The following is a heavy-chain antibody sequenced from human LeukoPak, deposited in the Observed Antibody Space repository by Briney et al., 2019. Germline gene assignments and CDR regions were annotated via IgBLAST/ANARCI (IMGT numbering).Heavy chain of an antibody. CDR3: ARGGITMIVAPTWAFDI. J-gene: IGHJ3*02. CDR2: INPSGGST. Sequence: GASVKVSCKASGYTFTSYYMHWVRQAPGQGLEWMGIINPSGGSTSYAQKFQGRVTMTRDMSTSTVYMELSSLRAEDTAVYYCARGGITMIVAPTWAFDIWGQGTMVTVSS. CDR1: GYTFTSYY. D-gene: IGHD3-22*01. V-gene: IGHV1-46*01.